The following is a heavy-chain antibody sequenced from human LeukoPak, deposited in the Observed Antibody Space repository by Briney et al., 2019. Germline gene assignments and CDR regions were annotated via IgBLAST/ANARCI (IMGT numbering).Heavy chain of an antibody. D-gene: IGHD3-22*01. CDR2: INPNSGGT. V-gene: IGHV1-2*02. J-gene: IGHJ4*02. Sequence: ASVKVSCKASGYTFTSYGISWVRQAPGQGLEWMGWINPNSGGTRYAQRFQGRVTMTRDTSISTANMELSRLRSDDTAVYYCARGYYYASSGYFDFDYWGQGTLVTVSS. CDR1: GYTFTSYG. CDR3: ARGYYYASSGYFDFDY.